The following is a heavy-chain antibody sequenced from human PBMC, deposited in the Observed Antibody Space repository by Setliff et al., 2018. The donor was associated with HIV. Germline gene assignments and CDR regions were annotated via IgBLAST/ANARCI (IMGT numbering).Heavy chain of an antibody. CDR2: IYHSGST. V-gene: IGHV4-4*02. J-gene: IGHJ6*03. CDR3: ARVMGGYYDSSQYMDV. Sequence: SETLSFTCDVSGGSISSSNWWSWVRQPPGKGLEWIGEIYHSGSTYYNPSLKSRVTISLDKSKNQFSLKLSSVTAADTAVYYCARVMGGYYDSSQYMDVWGKGTTVTVSS. D-gene: IGHD3-22*01. CDR1: GGSISSSNW.